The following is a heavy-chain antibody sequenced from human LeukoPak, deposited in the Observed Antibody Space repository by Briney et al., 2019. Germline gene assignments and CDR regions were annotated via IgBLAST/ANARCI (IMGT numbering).Heavy chain of an antibody. J-gene: IGHJ6*02. CDR1: RFTFSSYD. Sequence: GGSQTLLCAASRFTFSSYDVNWVRQAPGKGLEWISYISSSGNTIYYADSVKGRFTISRDNAKNSLYLQMNSLRAEDTAFYYCARINLGLRNGLDVWGQGTMVTVSS. V-gene: IGHV3-48*03. D-gene: IGHD7-27*01. CDR2: ISSSGNTI. CDR3: ARINLGLRNGLDV.